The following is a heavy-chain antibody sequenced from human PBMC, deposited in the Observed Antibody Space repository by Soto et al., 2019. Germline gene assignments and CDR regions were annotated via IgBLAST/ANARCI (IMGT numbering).Heavy chain of an antibody. Sequence: QVQLVESGGGVVQPGRSLGLSCAASGFTFSSYGMHWVRQAPGKGLEWVTVIWYDGSNKYYADSVKGRFTISRDNSENXLYLPMNSLRAEDTAVYYCARDVMVTAMVMWYFDLWGRGTLVTVSS. D-gene: IGHD2-21*02. V-gene: IGHV3-33*01. CDR2: IWYDGSNK. CDR1: GFTFSSYG. CDR3: ARDVMVTAMVMWYFDL. J-gene: IGHJ2*01.